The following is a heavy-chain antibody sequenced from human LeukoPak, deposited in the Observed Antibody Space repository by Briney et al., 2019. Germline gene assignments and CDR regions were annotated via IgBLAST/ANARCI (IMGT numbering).Heavy chain of an antibody. Sequence: SETLSLTCAVSGGSINSSNWWSWVRQPPGKGLEWIGEIYHSGSTNYNPSLKSRVIISVGKSKNHFSLNLTSVTAADTAVYYCARDFLRGYSYGYIRAFDIWGQGTMVTVSS. V-gene: IGHV4-4*02. CDR2: IYHSGST. CDR1: GGSINSSNW. J-gene: IGHJ3*02. D-gene: IGHD5-18*01. CDR3: ARDFLRGYSYGYIRAFDI.